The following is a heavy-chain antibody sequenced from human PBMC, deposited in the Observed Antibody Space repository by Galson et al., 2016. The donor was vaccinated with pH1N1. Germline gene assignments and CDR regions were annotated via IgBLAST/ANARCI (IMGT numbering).Heavy chain of an antibody. CDR1: GYTFTNYY. J-gene: IGHJ4*02. CDR3: ARDLARQHDS. V-gene: IGHV1-46*01. Sequence: SVKVSCKASGYTFTNYYIHWVRQAPGQGLEWLGVIDPKNGGTTYAQKFHGRITLTSDTSTSAASLELGSLKSDDTALYFCARDLARQHDSWGQGTLVTVSS. CDR2: IDPKNGGT. D-gene: IGHD6-13*01.